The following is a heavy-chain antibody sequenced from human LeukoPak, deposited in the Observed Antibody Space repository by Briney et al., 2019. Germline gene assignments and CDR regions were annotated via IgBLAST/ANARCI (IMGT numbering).Heavy chain of an antibody. D-gene: IGHD5-12*01. Sequence: GESLMISCKESGHSFTPYWITWVRQMPGKGLEWMGNIDPTDSYANYSPSFQGHVTMSADNSINTAYLQWRNLKASDTAMYYCARKVVGGYDPLQIHDAFDIWGQGTMVTVSS. CDR1: GHSFTPYW. CDR2: IDPTDSYA. J-gene: IGHJ3*02. V-gene: IGHV5-10-1*01. CDR3: ARKVVGGYDPLQIHDAFDI.